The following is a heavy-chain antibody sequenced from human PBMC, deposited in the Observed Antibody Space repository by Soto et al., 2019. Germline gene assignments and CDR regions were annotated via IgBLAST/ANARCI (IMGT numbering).Heavy chain of an antibody. CDR1: GASISSDKW. Sequence: PSETLSLTCAVSGASISSDKWWSWVRQPPGKGLEWIGEIYHSGSTNYIPSLKSRVSISVDTSKNQFSLKLNSVTAADTAVYYCARGGTGDLDYWGQGALVTVSS. CDR3: ARGGTGDLDY. CDR2: IYHSGST. J-gene: IGHJ4*02. V-gene: IGHV4-4*02. D-gene: IGHD7-27*01.